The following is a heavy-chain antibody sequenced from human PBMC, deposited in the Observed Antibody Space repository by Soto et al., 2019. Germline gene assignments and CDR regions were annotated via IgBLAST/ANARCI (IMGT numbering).Heavy chain of an antibody. J-gene: IGHJ4*02. Sequence: GWSLRLSCAASGFTVSSYGMHWVRQAPGKGLEWLAVVWYDVSDKYYADAVKCRFTISRDNSKNTLFLQMNSPSAEDTAAYYCARSPSTVYFDSWAQGALVTVSS. V-gene: IGHV3-33*01. CDR3: ARSPSTVYFDS. D-gene: IGHD2-2*01. CDR2: VWYDVSDK. CDR1: GFTVSSYG.